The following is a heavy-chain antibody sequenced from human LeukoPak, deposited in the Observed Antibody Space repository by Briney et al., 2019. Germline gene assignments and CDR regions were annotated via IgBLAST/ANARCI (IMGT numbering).Heavy chain of an antibody. CDR3: ARAGGYCSSTSCYGGYYFDY. CDR2: ISSSSSYI. Sequence: GGSLRLSCAASGFTFSSYSMNWVRQAPGKGLEWVSSISSSSSYIYYADSVKGRFTISRDNAKNSLYLQMNSLRAEDTAVYYCARAGGYCSSTSCYGGYYFDYWGQGTLVTVSS. CDR1: GFTFSSYS. V-gene: IGHV3-21*01. D-gene: IGHD2-2*01. J-gene: IGHJ4*02.